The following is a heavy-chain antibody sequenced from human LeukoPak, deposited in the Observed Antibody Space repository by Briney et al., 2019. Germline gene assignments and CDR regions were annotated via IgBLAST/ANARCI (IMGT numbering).Heavy chain of an antibody. V-gene: IGHV1-69*04. D-gene: IGHD3-9*01. J-gene: IGHJ3*02. CDR1: GGTFSSYA. Sequence: APVKVSCKASGGTFSSYAISWVRQAPGQGLEWMGRIIPILGIANYAQKFQGRVTITADKSTSTAYMELSSLRSEDTAVYYCARRDYDILTGLTNRAFDIWGQGTMVTVSS. CDR2: IIPILGIA. CDR3: ARRDYDILTGLTNRAFDI.